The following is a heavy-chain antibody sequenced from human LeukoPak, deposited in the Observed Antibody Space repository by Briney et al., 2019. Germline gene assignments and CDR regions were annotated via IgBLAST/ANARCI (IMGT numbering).Heavy chain of an antibody. CDR2: ISGYNGNT. CDR1: GYTFTSYG. V-gene: IGHV1-18*01. J-gene: IGHJ4*02. D-gene: IGHD6-13*01. Sequence: ASVKVSCKASGYTFTSYGISWVRQAPGQGLEWMGWISGYNGNTNYAQKFQDRFTMTTDASTSTAYMELRSLRSDDTAVYYCARGTLFIAPPGDYWGQGTLVTVSS. CDR3: ARGTLFIAPPGDY.